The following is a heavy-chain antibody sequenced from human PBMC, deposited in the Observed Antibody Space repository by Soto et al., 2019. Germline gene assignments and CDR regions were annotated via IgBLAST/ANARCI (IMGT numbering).Heavy chain of an antibody. V-gene: IGHV3-23*01. Sequence: EVQLLESGGGLVQPGGSLRLSCAASGFTFTSYAMNWVRQAPGKGLEWVSAISGSGGNTYYADSVKGRVTISRDNSKNTLYLQMNSLRAEDTAVYYSANRNGDWAFEIWGQGTMVTVSS. CDR1: GFTFTSYA. CDR3: ANRNGDWAFEI. J-gene: IGHJ3*02. D-gene: IGHD4-17*01. CDR2: ISGSGGNT.